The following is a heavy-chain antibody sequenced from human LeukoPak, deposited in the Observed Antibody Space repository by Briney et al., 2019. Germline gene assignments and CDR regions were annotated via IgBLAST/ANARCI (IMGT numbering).Heavy chain of an antibody. CDR3: ARGARSVSHCFDY. Sequence: PGGSLRLSCAASGFTFSSYSMNWVRQAPGKGLEWGSYISSSSSTIYYADSVKGRFTISRDNAKNSLYLQMNSLRAEDTAVYYCARGARSVSHCFDYWGQGTLVTVSS. J-gene: IGHJ4*02. CDR1: GFTFSSYS. V-gene: IGHV3-48*01. CDR2: ISSSSSTI. D-gene: IGHD3-16*01.